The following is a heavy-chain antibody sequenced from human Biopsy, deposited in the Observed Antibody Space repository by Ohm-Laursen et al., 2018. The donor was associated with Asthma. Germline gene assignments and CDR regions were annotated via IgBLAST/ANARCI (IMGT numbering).Heavy chain of an antibody. J-gene: IGHJ3*02. D-gene: IGHD1-1*01. CDR2: ISKDASTQ. V-gene: IGHV3-30*01. CDR1: GFSFSNFA. Sequence: SLRLSCAASGFSFSNFAIHWVRQDPGKGLEWVGVISKDASTQDYADSVKGRFTMARDNSKNTLDLQMNSLREEDTAVYYCVRDGTDDAFDIWGQGTVVSVSS. CDR3: VRDGTDDAFDI.